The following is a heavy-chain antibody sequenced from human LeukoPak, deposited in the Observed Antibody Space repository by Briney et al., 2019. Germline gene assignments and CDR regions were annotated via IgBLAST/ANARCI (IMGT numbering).Heavy chain of an antibody. J-gene: IGHJ4*02. D-gene: IGHD2/OR15-2a*01. CDR1: GYTFTSYG. V-gene: IGHV1-18*01. Sequence: GASVKVSCKASGYTFTSYGISWLRQAPGQGLEWMGWISAYNGNTNYAQKLQGRVTMTTDTSTSTAYMELRSLRSDDTAVYYCARVWDPIVYPPICYFDYWGQGTLVTVSS. CDR3: ARVWDPIVYPPICYFDY. CDR2: ISAYNGNT.